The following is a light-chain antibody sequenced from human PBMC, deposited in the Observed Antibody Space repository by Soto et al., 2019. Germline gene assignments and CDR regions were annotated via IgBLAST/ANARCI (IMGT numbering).Light chain of an antibody. CDR1: GSNIGSNT. Sequence: QSVLTQPPSASGAPGQRVTFSCSGSGSNIGSNTVNWYQQVPGAAPKLLIYFNDQRPSVVPDRFSGSKSGTSASLAISGLQPDDEADYSCSAWADSLRGPVFGGGTKVTVL. CDR3: SAWADSLRGPV. V-gene: IGLV1-44*01. CDR2: FND. J-gene: IGLJ3*02.